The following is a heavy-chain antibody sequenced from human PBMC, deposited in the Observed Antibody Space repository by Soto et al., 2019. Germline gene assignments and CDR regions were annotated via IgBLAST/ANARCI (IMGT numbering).Heavy chain of an antibody. CDR3: ARRPGYGAWGIAVAGVLGEFDY. CDR2: ISYDGSNK. D-gene: IGHD6-19*01. Sequence: VQLVESGGGVVQPGRSLRLSCAASGFTFSSYAMHWVRQAPGKGLEWVAVISYDGSNKYYADSVKGRFTISRDNSKNTLYLQMNSLRAEDTAVYYSARRPGYGAWGIAVAGVLGEFDYWGQGTLVTVSS. J-gene: IGHJ4*02. V-gene: IGHV3-30-3*01. CDR1: GFTFSSYA.